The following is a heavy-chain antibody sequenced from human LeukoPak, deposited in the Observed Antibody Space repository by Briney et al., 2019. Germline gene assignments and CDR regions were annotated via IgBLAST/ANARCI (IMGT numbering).Heavy chain of an antibody. Sequence: GGSLRLSCAASGFTFSSYTMKWVRQAPGKGLEWVSLITSSSGYIFYADSVKGRFTISRDNAKNSLYLQMNSLSAEDTAVYYCARAAYGSGVLDAFDMWGQGTMVTVPS. CDR3: ARAAYGSGVLDAFDM. CDR1: GFTFSSYT. J-gene: IGHJ3*02. CDR2: ITSSSGYI. V-gene: IGHV3-21*01. D-gene: IGHD3-10*01.